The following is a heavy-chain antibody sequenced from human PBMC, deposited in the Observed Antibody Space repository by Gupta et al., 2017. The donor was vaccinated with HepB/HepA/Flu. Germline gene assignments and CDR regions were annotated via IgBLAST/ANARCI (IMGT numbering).Heavy chain of an antibody. Sequence: QVQLVQSGDEVKKPGSSVKVSCKASGGTLSSYAISWVRQAPGQGLAWMGRIIPILGIANYAQKFQGRVTITADKSTSTAYMELSSLRSEDTAVYYCATLCSSTSCYYDYYYYGMDVWGQGTTVTVSS. D-gene: IGHD2-2*01. J-gene: IGHJ6*02. CDR3: ATLCSSTSCYYDYYYYGMDV. V-gene: IGHV1-69*04. CDR1: GGTLSSYA. CDR2: IIPILGIA.